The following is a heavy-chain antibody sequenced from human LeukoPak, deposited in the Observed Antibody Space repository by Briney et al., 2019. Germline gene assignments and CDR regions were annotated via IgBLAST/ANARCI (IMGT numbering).Heavy chain of an antibody. J-gene: IGHJ3*02. V-gene: IGHV6-1*01. CDR3: RGWYGGPPDAFDI. CDR2: TYYRSKWYN. CDR1: GDSVSSNSAA. Sequence: RSQTLSLTCAISGDSVSSNSAAWHWIRQSPSRGLEWLGRTYYRSKWYNDYAVSVKSRITINPDTSKNQFSLQLNSVTPEDTAVYYCRGWYGGPPDAFDIWGQGTMVTVSS. D-gene: IGHD6-19*01.